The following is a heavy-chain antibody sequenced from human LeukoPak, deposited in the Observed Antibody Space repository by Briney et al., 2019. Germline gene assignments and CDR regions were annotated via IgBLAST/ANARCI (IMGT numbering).Heavy chain of an antibody. V-gene: IGHV1-2*02. CDR1: AYTFTSYY. J-gene: IGHJ4*02. Sequence: ASVNLSFKSTAYTFTSYYMHWMRQAPGQGIEWMGWINPNSGGTNYAQKFQGRVTMTRDTSISTAYMELSRLRSDDTAVYYCARRRYCSGGSCYSGNYFDYWGQGTLVTVSS. CDR2: INPNSGGT. CDR3: ARRRYCSGGSCYSGNYFDY. D-gene: IGHD2-15*01.